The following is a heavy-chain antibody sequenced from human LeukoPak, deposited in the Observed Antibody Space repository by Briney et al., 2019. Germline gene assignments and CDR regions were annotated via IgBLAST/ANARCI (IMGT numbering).Heavy chain of an antibody. CDR2: ISGSGGST. CDR1: GFTFSNFG. CDR3: AKDHKIVVVITGFDY. Sequence: PGGTLRLSCAASGFTFSNFGMSWVRQAPGKGLEWVSAISGSGGSTYYADSVKGRFTISRDNSKNTLYLQMNSLGAEDTAVYYCAKDHKIVVVITGFDYWGQGTLVTVSS. D-gene: IGHD3-22*01. J-gene: IGHJ4*02. V-gene: IGHV3-23*01.